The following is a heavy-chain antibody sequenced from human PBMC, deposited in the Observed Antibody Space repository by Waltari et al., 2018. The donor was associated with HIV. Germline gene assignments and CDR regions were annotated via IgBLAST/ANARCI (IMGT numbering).Heavy chain of an antibody. Sequence: QVLLQESGPRLVKSSETLSLTCTVSASSISRNSYWGWIRQAPGKGLEWIGGIYRSGTTYYNPSFKTRVTISVNMSKNQYSLKLSSLTAADTAVYYCARDQDYYDSSGYTSYAFDIWGRGTMIIVSS. CDR1: ASSISRNSY. J-gene: IGHJ3*02. V-gene: IGHV4-38-2*02. D-gene: IGHD3-22*01. CDR3: ARDQDYYDSSGYTSYAFDI. CDR2: IYRSGTT.